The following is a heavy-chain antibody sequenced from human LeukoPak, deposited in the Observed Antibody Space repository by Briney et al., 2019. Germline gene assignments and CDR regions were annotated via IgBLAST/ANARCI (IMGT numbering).Heavy chain of an antibody. V-gene: IGHV2-5*02. CDR3: AHFTAGIAAPVGDY. D-gene: IGHD6-13*01. CDR1: GYSISSGYYW. CDR2: IYWDDDK. J-gene: IGHJ4*02. Sequence: TLALTCAVSGYSISSGYYWGWIRQPPGEALEWLALIYWDDDKRYSPSLKSRLTITKDTSKNQVVLTLTNMDPVDTATYYCAHFTAGIAAPVGDYWGQGTLVTVSS.